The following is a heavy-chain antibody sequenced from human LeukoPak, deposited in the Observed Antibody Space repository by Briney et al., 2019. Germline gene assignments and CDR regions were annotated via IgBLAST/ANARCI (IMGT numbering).Heavy chain of an antibody. CDR3: ARGPTSRKYYYGSGSPY. J-gene: IGHJ4*02. D-gene: IGHD3-10*01. CDR1: GGSFSGYY. CDR2: INHSGST. V-gene: IGHV4-34*01. Sequence: SETLSLTCAVYGGSFSGYYWSWIRQPPGKGLEWIGEINHSGSTNYNPSLKSRVTISVDTSKNQFSLKLSSVTAADTAVYYCARGPTSRKYYYGSGSPYWGQGTLVTVSS.